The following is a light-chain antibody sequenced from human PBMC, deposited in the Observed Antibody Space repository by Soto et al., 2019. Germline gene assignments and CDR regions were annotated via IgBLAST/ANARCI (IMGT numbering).Light chain of an antibody. CDR2: DVS. CDR1: SSDVGGYNY. CDR3: SSYTSSSTYV. Sequence: QSVLTQPASVSGSPGQPITISCTGTSSDVGGYNYVSWYQQHPGKAPKLMIYDVSSRPSGVSDRFSGSKSGNTASLTISGLQAEDEADYYCSSYTSSSTYVFGTGTKVTVL. V-gene: IGLV2-14*01. J-gene: IGLJ1*01.